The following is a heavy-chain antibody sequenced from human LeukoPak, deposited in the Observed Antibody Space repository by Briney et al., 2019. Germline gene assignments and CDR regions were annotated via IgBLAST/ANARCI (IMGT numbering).Heavy chain of an antibody. J-gene: IGHJ4*02. CDR3: AKETSSGNFVTIDC. V-gene: IGHV3-23*01. D-gene: IGHD1-26*01. Sequence: GGSLRLSCVASGFTFRSSVMSWVRQAPGKRLEWVSAITGDGGGTNHADSVKGRFTIFRDNSKNTLYLQMDSLRAEDTAVYYCAKETSSGNFVTIDCWGQGTLVTVSS. CDR1: GFTFRSSV. CDR2: ITGDGGGT.